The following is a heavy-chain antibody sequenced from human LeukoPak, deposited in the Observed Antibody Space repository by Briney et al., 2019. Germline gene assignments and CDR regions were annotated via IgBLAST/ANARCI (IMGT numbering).Heavy chain of an antibody. CDR3: AREEHYRRYFAL. CDR2: IYPGGDI. CDR1: ELTVTSNY. Sequence: GGSLRLSCAASELTVTSNYVSWVRQAPGKGLQWVSVIYPGGDIYYADSVKGRFIISRDNSKNTLSLQMNSLTAGDTAVYYCAREEHYRRYFALWGRGTLVTVSS. J-gene: IGHJ2*01. V-gene: IGHV3-53*01. D-gene: IGHD3-16*02.